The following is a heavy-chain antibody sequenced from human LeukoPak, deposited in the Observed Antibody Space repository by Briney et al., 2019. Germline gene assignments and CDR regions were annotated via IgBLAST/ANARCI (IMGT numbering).Heavy chain of an antibody. CDR1: GGSFSGYY. D-gene: IGHD2-15*01. V-gene: IGHV4-34*01. Sequence: SETLSLTCAVYGGSFSGYYWSWIRQPPGKGLEWIGEINHSGSTNYNPSLKSRVTISVDTSKNQFSLKLSSVTAADTAVYYCARNTLGYCSGGSCYGPYYYYYYMDVWGKGTTVTVSS. J-gene: IGHJ6*03. CDR2: INHSGST. CDR3: ARNTLGYCSGGSCYGPYYYYYYMDV.